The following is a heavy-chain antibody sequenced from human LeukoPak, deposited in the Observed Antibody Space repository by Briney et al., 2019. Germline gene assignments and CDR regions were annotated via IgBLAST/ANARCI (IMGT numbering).Heavy chain of an antibody. Sequence: GASVKVSCKASGYTFTGYYMHWERQAPGQGLEWMGWINPNSGGTNYAQKFQGRVTMTRDTSINTAYMELSRLRSDDTAVYYCASYSSSWYAEYFQHWGQGTLVTVSS. D-gene: IGHD6-13*01. CDR2: INPNSGGT. CDR3: ASYSSSWYAEYFQH. J-gene: IGHJ1*01. CDR1: GYTFTGYY. V-gene: IGHV1-2*02.